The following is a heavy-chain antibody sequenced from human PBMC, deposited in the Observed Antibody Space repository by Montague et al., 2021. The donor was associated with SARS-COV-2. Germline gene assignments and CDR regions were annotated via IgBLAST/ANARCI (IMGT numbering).Heavy chain of an antibody. J-gene: IGHJ5*02. D-gene: IGHD6-19*01. CDR1: GGSISSTSYY. CDR3: MRQPGQWLPREWFWFDP. V-gene: IGHV4-39*01. CDR2: IYYSGST. Sequence: SQTLSLTCTVSGGSISSTSYYWGWIRQPPGKGLEWIGSIYYSGSTYYNPSLKSRVTISVDTSKNQFSLKLSSVTAADTAVYYCMRQPGQWLPREWFWFDPWGQGTLVTVSS.